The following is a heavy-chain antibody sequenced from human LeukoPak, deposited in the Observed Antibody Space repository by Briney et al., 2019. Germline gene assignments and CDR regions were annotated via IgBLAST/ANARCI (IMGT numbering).Heavy chain of an antibody. D-gene: IGHD2-15*01. Sequence: GGSLRLSCAASGFTFSSYAMSWVRQAPGKGLEWVSAISGSGGSIYYADSVKGRFTISRDNSKNTLYLQMNSLRAEDTAVYYCAKRGTRQLLQKYYFDCWGQGTLVTVSS. V-gene: IGHV3-23*01. CDR1: GFTFSSYA. CDR2: ISGSGGSI. J-gene: IGHJ4*02. CDR3: AKRGTRQLLQKYYFDC.